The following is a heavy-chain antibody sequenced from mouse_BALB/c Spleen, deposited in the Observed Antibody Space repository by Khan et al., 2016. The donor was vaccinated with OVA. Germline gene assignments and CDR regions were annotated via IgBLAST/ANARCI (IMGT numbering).Heavy chain of an antibody. CDR3: AEHVTESFAY. J-gene: IGHJ3*01. CDR1: GFTFSSYS. V-gene: IGHV5-6*01. D-gene: IGHD2-1*01. Sequence: EVQLQESGGDLVKPGGSLKLSCAASGFTFSSYSMSWVRQTPDKRLEWVASISSGGDYTYYPDSVKGRFTISRDNAKNTLYLQMSDLKSEDTAMDYCAEHVTESFAYWGQGTLVTVSA. CDR2: ISSGGDYT.